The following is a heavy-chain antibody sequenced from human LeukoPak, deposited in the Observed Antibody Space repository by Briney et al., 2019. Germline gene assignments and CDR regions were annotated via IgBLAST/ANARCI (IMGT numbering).Heavy chain of an antibody. J-gene: IGHJ4*02. V-gene: IGHV3-33*08. Sequence: GGSLRLSCAASRFTFSSYGMHWVRQAPVKGLEWVAVIWDDGSKKYYADSVKGRFTISRDNSKNTVYLQMNSLRAEDTALYYCARDLGRGNTPFDYWGQGTLVTVSS. D-gene: IGHD3-16*01. CDR3: ARDLGRGNTPFDY. CDR1: RFTFSSYG. CDR2: IWDDGSKK.